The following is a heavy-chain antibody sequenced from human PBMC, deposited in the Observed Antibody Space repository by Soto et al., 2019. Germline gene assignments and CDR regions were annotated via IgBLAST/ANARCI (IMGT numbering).Heavy chain of an antibody. CDR2: IYSGGST. D-gene: IGHD3-22*01. CDR3: AGYYYDSSGYYSDS. J-gene: IGHJ4*02. Sequence: GGSLRLSCAASGFTVSSNYMSWVRQAPGKGLEWVSVIYSGGSTYYADSVKGRFTISRDNSKNTLYLQMNSLRAEDTAVYYCAGYYYDSSGYYSDSWGQGTMVTVSS. V-gene: IGHV3-53*01. CDR1: GFTVSSNY.